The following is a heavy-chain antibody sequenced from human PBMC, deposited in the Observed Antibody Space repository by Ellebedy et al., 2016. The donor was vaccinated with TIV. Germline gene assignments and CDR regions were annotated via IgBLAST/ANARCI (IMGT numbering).Heavy chain of an antibody. CDR3: ARDSKGLCTSTNCWGAPPYFYYMDV. CDR2: ISGHNGNT. D-gene: IGHD2-2*01. J-gene: IGHJ6*03. CDR1: GYTFTNFG. Sequence: ASVKVSXXASGYTFTNFGISWVRQAPGQGLEWMGWISGHNGNTIYAQKVQGRVTMTTDTSTSTAYMELTSLSSDDTAVYYCARDSKGLCTSTNCWGAPPYFYYMDVWGKGTTVTVSS. V-gene: IGHV1-18*01.